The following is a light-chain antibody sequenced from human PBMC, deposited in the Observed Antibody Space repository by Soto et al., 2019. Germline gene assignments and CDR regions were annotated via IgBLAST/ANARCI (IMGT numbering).Light chain of an antibody. Sequence: PVERATLSCRASQSVSSSYLAWYQQKPGQAPRLLIYGASSRATGIPDRFSGSGSGTDFTLTISRLEPEDFAVYYCQQYGSSRRTFGQGTKVVIK. J-gene: IGKJ1*01. V-gene: IGKV3-20*01. CDR1: QSVSSSY. CDR3: QQYGSSRRT. CDR2: GAS.